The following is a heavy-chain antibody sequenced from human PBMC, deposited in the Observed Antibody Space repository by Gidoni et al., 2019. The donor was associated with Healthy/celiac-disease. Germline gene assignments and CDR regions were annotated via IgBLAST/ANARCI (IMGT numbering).Heavy chain of an antibody. CDR3: AGPDPQHTIVATT. V-gene: IGHV5-51*01. J-gene: IGHJ5*02. Sequence: EVQLVQSGAEVKKPGESLTISCKGSGQRFTSYWIGWVRQMPGKGLEWMGIIYPGDSDTRYSPSFQGQVTISADKSISTAYLQWSSLKASDTAMYYCAGPDPQHTIVATTWGQGTLVTVSS. D-gene: IGHD5-12*01. CDR2: IYPGDSDT. CDR1: GQRFTSYW.